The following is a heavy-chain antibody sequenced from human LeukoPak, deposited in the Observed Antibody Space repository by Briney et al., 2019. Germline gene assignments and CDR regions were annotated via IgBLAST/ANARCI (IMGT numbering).Heavy chain of an antibody. Sequence: PSETLSLTCTVYGGSFSGFHWSWIRQPPGKGLEWIGEINHSGSANYSPSLKSRLTISEDTSKDQFSLKLTSVTAADTAVYYCARAVVVVVYGISYYYGMDVWGQGTTVTVSS. CDR1: GGSFSGFH. CDR2: INHSGSA. CDR3: ARAVVVVVYGISYYYGMDV. J-gene: IGHJ6*02. V-gene: IGHV4-34*01. D-gene: IGHD2-8*02.